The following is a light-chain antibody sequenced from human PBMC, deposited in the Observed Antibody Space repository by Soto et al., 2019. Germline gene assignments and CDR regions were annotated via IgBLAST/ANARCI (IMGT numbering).Light chain of an antibody. J-gene: IGKJ4*01. CDR2: AAS. V-gene: IGKV3-20*01. CDR3: QHYVTSPLT. CDR1: QSVSSD. Sequence: EVAMAQTPVTLSVSPGERATLSCRASQSVSSDLAWYQQKPGQAPRLLIYAASSRATGVPDRFSGSGSGTDFTLTISRLEPEDFAVYYCQHYVTSPLTFGGGTKGDIK.